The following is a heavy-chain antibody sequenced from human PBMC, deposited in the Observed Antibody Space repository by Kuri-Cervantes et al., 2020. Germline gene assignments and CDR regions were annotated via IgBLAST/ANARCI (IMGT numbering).Heavy chain of an antibody. J-gene: IGHJ4*02. Sequence: GESLKISCKASGYSFTTYWIAWVRQMPGKGLEWMGIIYPGDSETRYSPSFQGQVTISADKSISTVYLQWSSLKASDTAMYYCARAVGSISFYSDYWGQGTLVTVSS. CDR1: GYSFTTYW. CDR2: IYPGDSET. V-gene: IGHV5-51*01. CDR3: ARAVGSISFYSDY. D-gene: IGHD1-26*01.